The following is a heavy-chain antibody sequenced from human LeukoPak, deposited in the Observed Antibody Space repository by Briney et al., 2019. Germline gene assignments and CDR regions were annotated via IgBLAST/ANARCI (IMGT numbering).Heavy chain of an antibody. CDR3: AREAFIVGGSFDY. CDR2: ISSSSSYI. Sequence: SGGSLRLSCAASGFTFSSYSMNWVRQAPGKGLEWVSSISSSSSYIYYADSVKGRFTISRDNAKNSLYLQMDSLRAEDTAVYYCAREAFIVGGSFDYWGQGTLVTVSS. J-gene: IGHJ4*02. D-gene: IGHD1-26*01. CDR1: GFTFSSYS. V-gene: IGHV3-21*01.